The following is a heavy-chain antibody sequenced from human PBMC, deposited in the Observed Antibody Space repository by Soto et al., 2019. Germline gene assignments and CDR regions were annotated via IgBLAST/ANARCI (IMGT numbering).Heavy chain of an antibody. CDR1: GFFISSGNY. J-gene: IGHJ3*01. Sequence: SETLSLTCAVFGFFISSGNYWGWIRKPPGKGLEWIGSIFHGGNTYYNPSLKSRVTISVDMSKNQFSLKLNSVTAADTAVYYCARARWYDAFDVWGQGTVVTVSS. CDR2: IFHGGNT. D-gene: IGHD2-15*01. V-gene: IGHV4-38-2*01. CDR3: ARARWYDAFDV.